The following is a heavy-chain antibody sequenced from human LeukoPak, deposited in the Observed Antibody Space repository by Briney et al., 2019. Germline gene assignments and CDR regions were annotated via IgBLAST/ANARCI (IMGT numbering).Heavy chain of an antibody. CDR1: GFTVSSNY. D-gene: IGHD3-10*01. Sequence: GGSLRLSCAASGFTVSSNYMSWVRQAPGKGLEWVSGISWNSGSIAYVDSVKGRFTISRDNAKNSLYLQMNSLRPEDTALYYCAKDESPSGSYYGSGFDYWGHGTLVTVSS. J-gene: IGHJ4*01. CDR2: ISWNSGSI. CDR3: AKDESPSGSYYGSGFDY. V-gene: IGHV3-9*01.